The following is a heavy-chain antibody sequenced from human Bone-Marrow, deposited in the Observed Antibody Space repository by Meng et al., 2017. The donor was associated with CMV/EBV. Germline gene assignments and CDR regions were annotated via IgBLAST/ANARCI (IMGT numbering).Heavy chain of an antibody. CDR3: ARLTIFGVVIAFEC. V-gene: IGHV4-39*01. CDR1: GGSISSSSYY. J-gene: IGHJ4*02. D-gene: IGHD3-3*01. CDR2: IYYSGST. Sequence: GSLRLSCTVSGGSISSSSYYWGWIRQPPGKGLEWIGSIYYSGSTYYNPSLKSRVTISVDTSKNQFSLKLSSVTAADTAVYYCARLTIFGVVIAFECWGQGTLVTVPQ.